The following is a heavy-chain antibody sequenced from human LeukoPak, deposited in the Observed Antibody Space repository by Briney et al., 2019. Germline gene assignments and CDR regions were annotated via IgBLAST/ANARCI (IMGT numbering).Heavy chain of an antibody. Sequence: GGSLRLSCAASGFTFSSYEMNWVRQAPGKGLEWVSYISSSGSTIYYADSVKGRFTISRDNAKKSLYLQMNSLRAEDTAVYYCARAFYRSSSTCFDYWGQGTLVTVSS. J-gene: IGHJ4*02. D-gene: IGHD2-2*01. V-gene: IGHV3-48*03. CDR2: ISSSGSTI. CDR3: ARAFYRSSSTCFDY. CDR1: GFTFSSYE.